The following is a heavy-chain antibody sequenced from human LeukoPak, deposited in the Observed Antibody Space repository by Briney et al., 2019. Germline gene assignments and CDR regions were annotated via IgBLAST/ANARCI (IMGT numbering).Heavy chain of an antibody. CDR3: AKAYGSTWLFDC. V-gene: IGHV3-30*02. Sequence: GGSLRLSCAASGFSFSNYGMHWVRQAPGKGLEWVAVIWYDGSNKYYADSVKGRFTISRDNSKNTLYLQMNSLRAEDTAVYYCAKAYGSTWLFDCWGQGTLVTVSS. D-gene: IGHD6-6*01. CDR2: IWYDGSNK. CDR1: GFSFSNYG. J-gene: IGHJ4*02.